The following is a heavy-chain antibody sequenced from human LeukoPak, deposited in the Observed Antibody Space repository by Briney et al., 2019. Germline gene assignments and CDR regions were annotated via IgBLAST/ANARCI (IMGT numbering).Heavy chain of an antibody. J-gene: IGHJ4*02. V-gene: IGHV4-34*01. D-gene: IGHD6-6*01. Sequence: SETLSLTCAVYGGSFSGYYWSWIRQPPGKGLEWIGEINHSGSTDYNPSLKSRVTISVDTSKNQFSLKLSSVTAADTAVYYCARGVGSSASRPFDYWGQGTLVTVSS. CDR1: GGSFSGYY. CDR3: ARGVGSSASRPFDY. CDR2: INHSGST.